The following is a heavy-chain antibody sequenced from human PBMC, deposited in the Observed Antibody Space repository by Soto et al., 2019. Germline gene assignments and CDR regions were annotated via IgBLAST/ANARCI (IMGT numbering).Heavy chain of an antibody. CDR1: GGSISSSSYY. Sequence: SETLSLTCTVSGGSISSSSYYWGWIRQPPGKGLEWIGSIYYSGSTYYNPSLKSLVTISVDTSKRQFSLSISFVIAADTAVYYCARVPVYWGQGTLVTVSS. V-gene: IGHV4-39*07. J-gene: IGHJ4*02. CDR2: IYYSGST. CDR3: ARVPVY.